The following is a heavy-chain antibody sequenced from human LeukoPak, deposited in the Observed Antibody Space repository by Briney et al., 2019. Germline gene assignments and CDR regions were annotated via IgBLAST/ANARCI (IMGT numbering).Heavy chain of an antibody. CDR3: ARDSELLWFGELFAPGYYMDV. D-gene: IGHD3-10*01. V-gene: IGHV4-39*07. CDR1: GGSISSSSYY. J-gene: IGHJ6*03. CDR2: IYYSGST. Sequence: SETLSLTCTVSGGSISSSSYYWGWIRQPPGKGLEWIGSIYYSGSTYYNPSLKSRVTISVDTSKYQFSLKLSSVAAADTAVYYCARDSELLWFGELFAPGYYMDVWGKGTTVTVSS.